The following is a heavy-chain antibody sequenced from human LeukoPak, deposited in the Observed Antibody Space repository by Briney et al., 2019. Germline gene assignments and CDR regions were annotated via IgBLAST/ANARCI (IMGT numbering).Heavy chain of an antibody. CDR3: VRDIATVQHQD. J-gene: IGHJ4*02. D-gene: IGHD1-1*01. V-gene: IGHV1-18*01. CDR2: ISCYSGNT. Sequence: ASVKVSCKASGYTFTNYGISWVRQAPGQGLEWVGWISCYSGNTNYVQKFQGRVTMTTDTSTSTVYMELRSLRSDDTAMYYCVRDIATVQHQDWGQGTLVTVSS. CDR1: GYTFTNYG.